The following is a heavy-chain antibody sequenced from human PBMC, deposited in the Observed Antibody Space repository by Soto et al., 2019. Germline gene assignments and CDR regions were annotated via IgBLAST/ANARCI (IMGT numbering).Heavy chain of an antibody. Sequence: QVHLVQSGPEVKKPGASITVSCKTSGDTFTNFGLSWVRQAPGQGLEWMGWIATYNSNRNYAQKFQGRLTLTTDTSTSTAYMELKSLLYDDTAVYYCATVLRGVVNWFDPWGQGTLVTVSS. D-gene: IGHD3-10*01. J-gene: IGHJ5*02. CDR1: GDTFTNFG. CDR2: IATYNSNR. V-gene: IGHV1-18*01. CDR3: ATVLRGVVNWFDP.